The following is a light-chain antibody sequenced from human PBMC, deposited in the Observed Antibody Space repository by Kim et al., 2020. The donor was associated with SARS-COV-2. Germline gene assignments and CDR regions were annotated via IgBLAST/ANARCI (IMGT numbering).Light chain of an antibody. J-gene: IGKJ2*01. V-gene: IGKV1-5*03. Sequence: DIQMTQSPSTLSASVGDRVTITCRASQSISDWLAWYQQRPGKVPKLLIYKASNLENGVPSRFSGSGSGTEFTLTISSLQPDDSATYYCQHSYSYPYTFGQGTELEI. CDR3: QHSYSYPYT. CDR1: QSISDW. CDR2: KAS.